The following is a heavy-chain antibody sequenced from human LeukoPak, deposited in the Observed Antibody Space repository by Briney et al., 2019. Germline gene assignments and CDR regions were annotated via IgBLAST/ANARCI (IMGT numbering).Heavy chain of an antibody. CDR1: GGSLSSGTY. CDR2: IYTSGST. V-gene: IGHV4-61*02. J-gene: IGHJ6*03. CDR3: ARLPTVTTGSYYYYMDV. D-gene: IGHD4-17*01. Sequence: PSETLSLTCTVSGGSLSSGTYWSWTRQPAGKGLEWIGLIYTSGSTNYNPSLKSRVTISLDFARNQFSLKLSSVTAADTAVYYCARLPTVTTGSYYYYMDVWGKGTTVTVSS.